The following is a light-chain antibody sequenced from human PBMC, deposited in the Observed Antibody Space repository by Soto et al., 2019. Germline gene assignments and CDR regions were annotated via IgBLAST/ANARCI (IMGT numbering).Light chain of an antibody. CDR1: QGIGKY. CDR3: QKYNSVPQT. V-gene: IGKV1-27*01. J-gene: IGKJ1*01. CDR2: AAS. Sequence: DIQMTQSPSFLSASVGDRVTITCRASQGIGKYLAWYQQKPGKVPKLLIYAASTLQSGVPSRFSGGGSVTDFTLTISSLQPEDVATYYCQKYNSVPQTFGQGTKVEIK.